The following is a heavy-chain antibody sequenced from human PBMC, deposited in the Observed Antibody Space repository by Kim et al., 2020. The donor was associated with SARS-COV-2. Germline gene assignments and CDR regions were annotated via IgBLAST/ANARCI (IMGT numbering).Heavy chain of an antibody. J-gene: IGHJ4*02. CDR2: IYYSGST. CDR1: GGSISSGGYY. Sequence: SETLSLTCTVSGGSISSGGYYWSWIRQHPGKGLEWIGYIYYSGSTYYNPSLKSRVTISVDTSKNQFSLKLSSVTAAATAVYYCARVSTFGDGSGSYYNGYFDYWGQGTLVTVSS. V-gene: IGHV4-31*03. CDR3: ARVSTFGDGSGSYYNGYFDY. D-gene: IGHD3-10*01.